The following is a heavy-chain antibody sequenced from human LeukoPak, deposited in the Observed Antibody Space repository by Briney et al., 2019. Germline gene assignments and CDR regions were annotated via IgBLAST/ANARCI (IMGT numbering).Heavy chain of an antibody. CDR1: GGTLSSYA. CDR2: IIPIFGTA. Sequence: ASVKVSCKASGGTLSSYAISWVRQAPGQGLEWMGGIIPIFGTANYAQKFQGRVTITADESTSTAYMELSSLRSEDTAVYYCARDYGQEPDYWGQGTLVTVSS. J-gene: IGHJ4*02. V-gene: IGHV1-69*13. D-gene: IGHD1-14*01. CDR3: ARDYGQEPDY.